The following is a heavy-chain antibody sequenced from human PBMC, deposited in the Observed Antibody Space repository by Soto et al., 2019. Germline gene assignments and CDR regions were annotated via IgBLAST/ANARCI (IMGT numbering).Heavy chain of an antibody. CDR1: GFTFSDYA. CDR3: AKALYGGHDY. J-gene: IGHJ4*02. V-gene: IGHV3-23*01. CDR2: ISGSGGSR. Sequence: EVQLLESGGGLMEPGGSQRLSSAASGFTFSDYAMSWVRQAPGKGLECVSGISGSGGSRSYADSVKGRFTISRDNSKNTLSLQMNSLRAEDTAVYYCAKALYGGHDYWGPGTLVTVSS. D-gene: IGHD4-17*01.